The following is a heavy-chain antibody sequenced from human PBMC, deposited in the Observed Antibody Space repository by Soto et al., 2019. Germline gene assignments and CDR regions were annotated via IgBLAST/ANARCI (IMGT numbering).Heavy chain of an antibody. D-gene: IGHD2-21*01. CDR2: IYYSGTT. V-gene: IGHV4-31*03. CDR1: GGSISSGGYY. J-gene: IGHJ6*02. Sequence: QVQLQESGPGLVKPSQTLSLTCTVSGGSISSGGYYWYWIRQHTGKGLEWIGYIYYSGTTYYNPSLKSRVTISVDTSKNQFSLKLSSVTSADTAVYYCAASCVACGGFNYYGMDVWGQGTTVTVSS. CDR3: AASCVACGGFNYYGMDV.